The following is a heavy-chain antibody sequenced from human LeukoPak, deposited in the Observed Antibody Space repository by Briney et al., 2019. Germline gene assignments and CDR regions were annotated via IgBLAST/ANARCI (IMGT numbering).Heavy chain of an antibody. CDR1: GGSFSGYY. J-gene: IGHJ6*03. D-gene: IGHD6-19*01. CDR3: ARLRGNSSGRYYYYYMDV. Sequence: PSETLSLTCAVYGGSFSGYYWSWIRQPPGKGLEWIGEINHSGSINYNPSLKSRVTISVDTSKNQFSLKLSSVTAADTAVYYCARLRGNSSGRYYYYYMDVWGKGTTVTISS. V-gene: IGHV4-34*01. CDR2: INHSGSI.